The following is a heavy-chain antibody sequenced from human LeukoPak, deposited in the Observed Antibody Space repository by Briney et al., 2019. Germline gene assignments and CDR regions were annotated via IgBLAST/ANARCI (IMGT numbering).Heavy chain of an antibody. J-gene: IGHJ4*02. D-gene: IGHD6-19*01. V-gene: IGHV4-39*07. CDR1: GGSISSSSHY. Sequence: PSETLSLTCSVSGGSISSSSHYWGWIRQPPGKGLEWIGSIHYSGSTYYNPSLKSRVTISVDTSKNQFSLKLSSVTAADTAVYYCAREPNYSSGRYREVYFDYWGQGTLVTVSS. CDR2: IHYSGST. CDR3: AREPNYSSGRYREVYFDY.